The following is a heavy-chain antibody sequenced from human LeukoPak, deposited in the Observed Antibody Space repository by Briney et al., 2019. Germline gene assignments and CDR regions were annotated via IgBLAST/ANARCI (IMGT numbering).Heavy chain of an antibody. CDR2: ISGSSGST. V-gene: IGHV3-23*01. D-gene: IGHD5-24*01. CDR3: AKKAGYNQAPLYYFDY. J-gene: IGHJ4*02. CDR1: GFTFSSYA. Sequence: GGSLRLSCAASGFTFSSYAMSWVRQAPGKGLEWVSAISGSSGSTYYADSVKGRFTISRDNSKNTLYPQMNSLRAEDTAVYYCAKKAGYNQAPLYYFDYWGQGALVTVSS.